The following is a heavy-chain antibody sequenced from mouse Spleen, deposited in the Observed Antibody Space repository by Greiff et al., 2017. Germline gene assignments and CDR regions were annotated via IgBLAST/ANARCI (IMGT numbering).Heavy chain of an antibody. V-gene: IGHV5-6-4*01. CDR1: GFTFSSYT. J-gene: IGHJ2*01. CDR3: TRDKATGDFDY. D-gene: IGHD4-1*01. CDR2: ISSGGSYT. Sequence: EVMLVESGGGLVKPGGSLKLSCAASGFTFSSYTMSWVRQTPEKRLEWVATISSGGSYTYYPDSVKGRFTISRDNAKNTLYLQMSSLKSEDTAMYYCTRDKATGDFDYWGQGTTLTVSS.